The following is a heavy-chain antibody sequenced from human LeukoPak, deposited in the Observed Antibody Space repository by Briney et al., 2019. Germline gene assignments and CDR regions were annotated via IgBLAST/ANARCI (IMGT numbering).Heavy chain of an antibody. CDR2: FYTTGRA. CDR1: GGYMSSFY. V-gene: IGHV4-4*07. J-gene: IGHJ4*02. CDR3: AGEDFYGSAYLFRYIDY. Sequence: SEPLSLPCRVSGGYMSSFYWNWIRQPAGKGLEWIGRFYTTGRAKYNPSLQSRVTMTVDTSKNEFSLRLTSVTAADTAVYYCAGEDFYGSAYLFRYIDYWGQGALVTVSS. D-gene: IGHD3-10*01.